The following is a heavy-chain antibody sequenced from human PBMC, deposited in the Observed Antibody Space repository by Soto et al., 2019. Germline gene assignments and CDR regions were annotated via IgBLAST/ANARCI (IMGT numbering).Heavy chain of an antibody. CDR1: GGSISSND. V-gene: IGHV4-59*01. CDR3: ARSYPNTIFGVVPSRGLDV. D-gene: IGHD3-3*01. CDR2: IYYTGIT. J-gene: IGHJ6*02. Sequence: PSETLSLTGIVSGGSISSNDCSWIRQPPWKGLEWIGYIYYTGITNFNPSLKNRVIISVDTSKNQFSLKLSSVTAADTAVYYCARSYPNTIFGVVPSRGLDVWGQGTTVTVSS.